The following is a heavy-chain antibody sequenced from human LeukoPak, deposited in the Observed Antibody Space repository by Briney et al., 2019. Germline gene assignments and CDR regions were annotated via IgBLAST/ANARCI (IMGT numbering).Heavy chain of an antibody. CDR1: GYTFTGYY. Sequence: ASVKVSCKASGYTFTGYYMRWVRQAPGQGLEWMGRINPNSGGTNYAQKFQGRVTMTRDTSISTAYMELSRLRSDDTAVYYCARLSLFDYGDYWGQGTLVTVSS. CDR3: ARLSLFDYGDY. CDR2: INPNSGGT. J-gene: IGHJ4*02. V-gene: IGHV1-2*06. D-gene: IGHD5/OR15-5a*01.